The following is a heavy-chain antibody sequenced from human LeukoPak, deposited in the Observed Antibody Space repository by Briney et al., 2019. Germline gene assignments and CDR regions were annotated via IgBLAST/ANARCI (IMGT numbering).Heavy chain of an antibody. CDR2: IRPDGSEQ. D-gene: IGHD4-11*01. CDR3: AGRDSARNPWAY. J-gene: IGHJ4*02. Sequence: GGSLRLSCAASGFTFTNFWMNWIRRAPGRGLEWVANIRPDGSEQFYVDSLNGRFTISRDNAKNSVYLQMNSLRADDTAVYYCAGRDSARNPWAYWGQGTLVTVST. V-gene: IGHV3-7*01. CDR1: GFTFTNFW.